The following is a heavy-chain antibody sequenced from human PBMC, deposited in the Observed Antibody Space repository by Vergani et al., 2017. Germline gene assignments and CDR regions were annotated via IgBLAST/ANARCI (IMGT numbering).Heavy chain of an antibody. J-gene: IGHJ6*02. CDR2: INHSGST. Sequence: QVQLQQWGAGLLKPSETLSLTCAVYGGSFSGYYWSWIRQPPGKGLEWIGEINHSGSTNYNPSLKSRVTISVDTSKNQFSLKLSSVTAADTAVYYCARDLWFGDPPLYYYYGMDVWGQGTTVTVSS. CDR1: GGSFSGYY. D-gene: IGHD3-10*01. V-gene: IGHV4-34*01. CDR3: ARDLWFGDPPLYYYYGMDV.